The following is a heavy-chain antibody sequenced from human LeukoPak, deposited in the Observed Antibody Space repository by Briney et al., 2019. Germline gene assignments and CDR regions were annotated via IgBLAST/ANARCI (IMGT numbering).Heavy chain of an antibody. D-gene: IGHD3-16*02. J-gene: IGHJ4*02. CDR2: ISSSGSTI. CDR3: ARGGRYVRVGYFDY. CDR1: GFTFSDYY. Sequence: GGSLRLSCVPSGFTFSDYYMRWLRHAPGKGLEWVSHISSSGSTIYYAHSGKGRVTSARDNARNSLYLQMNSLRAEDTAVYHCARGGRYVRVGYFDYWGQGTLVTVSS. V-gene: IGHV3-11*04.